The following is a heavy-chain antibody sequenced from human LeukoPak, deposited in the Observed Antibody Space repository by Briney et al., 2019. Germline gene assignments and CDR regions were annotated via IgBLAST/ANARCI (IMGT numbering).Heavy chain of an antibody. Sequence: GGSLRLSCAASGFTFSSYWMHWVRQAPGKGLEWVANIKQDGSEKYYVDSVKGRFTISRDNAKNSLYLQMNSLRAEDTAVYSCVRDGDTSANWGQGTLVTVSS. CDR3: VRDGDTSAN. V-gene: IGHV3-7*01. J-gene: IGHJ4*02. D-gene: IGHD3-22*01. CDR1: GFTFSSYW. CDR2: IKQDGSEK.